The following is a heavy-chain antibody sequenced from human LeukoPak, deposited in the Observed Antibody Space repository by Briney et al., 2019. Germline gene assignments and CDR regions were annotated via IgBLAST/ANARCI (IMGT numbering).Heavy chain of an antibody. CDR3: ARGEVGAVAGAYFEY. V-gene: IGHV3-53*01. J-gene: IGHJ4*02. Sequence: GGSLRLSCAASGFTVSSNYMSWVRQAPGKGLEWVSVIYSGGSTYYADSVKGRFTISRDNSKNTLYLQMNSLRAEDTAVYYCARGEVGAVAGAYFEYWGQGTLVAVSS. D-gene: IGHD6-19*01. CDR1: GFTVSSNY. CDR2: IYSGGST.